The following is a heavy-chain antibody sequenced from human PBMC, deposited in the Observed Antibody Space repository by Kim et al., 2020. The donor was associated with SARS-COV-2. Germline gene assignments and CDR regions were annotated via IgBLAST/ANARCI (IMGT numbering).Heavy chain of an antibody. Sequence: GGSLRLSCAASGFTFSSYAMSWVRQAPGKGLEWVSAISGSGGSTYYADSVKGRFTISRDNSKNTLYLQMNSLRAEDTAVYYCAKDFEALLYGGGDDYWGQGTLVTVSS. V-gene: IGHV3-23*01. CDR3: AKDFEALLYGGGDDY. D-gene: IGHD2-21*01. J-gene: IGHJ4*02. CDR2: ISGSGGST. CDR1: GFTFSSYA.